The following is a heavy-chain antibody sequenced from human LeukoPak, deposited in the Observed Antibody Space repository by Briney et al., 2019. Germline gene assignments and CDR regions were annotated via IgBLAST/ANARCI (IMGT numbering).Heavy chain of an antibody. Sequence: SETLSLTCAVYGGSFSGYYWSWIRQPPGKGLEWIGEINHSGSTNYNPSLKSRVTISVDTSKNQFSLKLSSVTAADTAVYYCARGGYYDFWSGYSHGGVYYYYYMDVWGKGTTVTVSS. CDR3: ARGGYYDFWSGYSHGGVYYYYYMDV. V-gene: IGHV4-34*01. CDR1: GGSFSGYY. J-gene: IGHJ6*03. D-gene: IGHD3-3*01. CDR2: INHSGST.